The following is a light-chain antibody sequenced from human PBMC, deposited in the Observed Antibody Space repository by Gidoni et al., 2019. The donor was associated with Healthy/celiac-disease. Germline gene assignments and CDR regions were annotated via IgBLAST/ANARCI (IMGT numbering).Light chain of an antibody. Sequence: DIQMTQSPSSLSSSVGDRVTITCRASQGISNSLALYQQKPGKATKLLLYAASRLESGVTSRFSGSGSGTDSTLTICSLQPDAFATYYCPQYYRTPPLTFGGGTKVEI. J-gene: IGKJ4*01. CDR3: PQYYRTPPLT. CDR2: AAS. CDR1: QGISNS. V-gene: IGKV1-NL1*01.